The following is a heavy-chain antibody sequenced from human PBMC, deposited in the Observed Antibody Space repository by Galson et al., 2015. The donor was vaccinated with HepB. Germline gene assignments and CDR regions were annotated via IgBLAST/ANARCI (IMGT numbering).Heavy chain of an antibody. D-gene: IGHD3-10*01. CDR1: GYVFITYG. J-gene: IGHJ4*02. V-gene: IGHV1-18*01. CDR2: ISTQNGKT. CDR3: ARDVRGSEYFDY. Sequence: SVKVSCKASGYVFITYGISWVRQDPGQGLEWMGWISTQNGKTNYAQKIQGRVTMTTDTSTSTAYLELRSLRSDDTAVYYCARDVRGSEYFDYWGQGTLVIVSS.